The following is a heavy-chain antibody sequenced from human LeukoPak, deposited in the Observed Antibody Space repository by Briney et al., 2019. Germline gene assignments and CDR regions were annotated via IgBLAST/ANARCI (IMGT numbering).Heavy chain of an antibody. J-gene: IGHJ4*02. Sequence: SETLSLTCAVSGGSISSGGYSWSWIRQPPGKGLEWIGYIYHSGSTYYNPSLKSRVTISVDRSKNQFSLRLSSVTAADTAVYYCARSGGDNYYDSSGYLYWGQGTLVTVSS. CDR3: ARSGGDNYYDSSGYLY. CDR2: IYHSGST. D-gene: IGHD3-22*01. CDR1: GGSISSGGYS. V-gene: IGHV4-30-2*01.